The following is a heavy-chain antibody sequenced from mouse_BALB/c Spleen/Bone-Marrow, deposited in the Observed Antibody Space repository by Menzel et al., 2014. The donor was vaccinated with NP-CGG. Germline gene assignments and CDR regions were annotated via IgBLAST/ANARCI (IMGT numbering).Heavy chain of an antibody. V-gene: IGHV1-69*02. D-gene: IGHD3-3*01. CDR2: IYPSDSYT. Sequence: QVQLQQSGAELVRPGASVKLSCKASGYTFTSYWINWVKQRPGQDLEWIGNIYPSDSYTNYNQKFKDKATLTVDKSSSTAYMQLSSPTSEDSAVYYCTRGTRYYFDYWGQGTTLTVSS. CDR3: TRGTRYYFDY. J-gene: IGHJ2*01. CDR1: GYTFTSYW.